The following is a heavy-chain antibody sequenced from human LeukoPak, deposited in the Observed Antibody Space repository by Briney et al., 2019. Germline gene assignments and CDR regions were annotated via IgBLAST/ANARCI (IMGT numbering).Heavy chain of an antibody. Sequence: GGSLRLSCAASGFIFSRYEMNWVRQAPGKGLEWISYISASGRTTYYADSVKGRFTISRDNAKNSLSLQMNSLRAEDTAVYLCARDPIDYSWSVGDYGIDVWGQGTTVTVSS. CDR1: GFIFSRYE. CDR2: ISASGRTT. CDR3: ARDPIDYSWSVGDYGIDV. V-gene: IGHV3-48*03. J-gene: IGHJ6*02. D-gene: IGHD6-13*01.